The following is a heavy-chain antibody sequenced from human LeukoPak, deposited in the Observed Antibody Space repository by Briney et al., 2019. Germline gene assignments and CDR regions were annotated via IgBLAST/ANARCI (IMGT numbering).Heavy chain of an antibody. CDR2: INQDGGEK. CDR3: ARDIVVVPATFDY. V-gene: IGHV3-7*01. Sequence: GGSLRLSCAASGFTFSSYWMSWVRQAPGRGLEWVANINQDGGEKFYVDSVKGRFTISRDNAKNSLYLQMDSLRAEDTAMYYCARDIVVVPATFDYWGQGTLVSVSS. CDR1: GFTFSSYW. D-gene: IGHD2-2*01. J-gene: IGHJ4*02.